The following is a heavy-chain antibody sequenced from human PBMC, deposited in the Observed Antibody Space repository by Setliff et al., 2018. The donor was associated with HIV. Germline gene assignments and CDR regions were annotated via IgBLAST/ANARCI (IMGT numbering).Heavy chain of an antibody. V-gene: IGHV1-18*01. CDR2: ISGYNANT. Sequence: ASVKVSCKASGYSFSSYGISWVRQAPGQGLEWMGWISGYNANTNYAQKLQDRVTMTTDKSTSTAYMELRSLRNDDTAVYYCARSPNGGNFWSGYFVLDYWGQGTLVTVSS. CDR3: ARSPNGGNFWSGYFVLDY. CDR1: GYSFSSYG. J-gene: IGHJ4*02. D-gene: IGHD3-3*01.